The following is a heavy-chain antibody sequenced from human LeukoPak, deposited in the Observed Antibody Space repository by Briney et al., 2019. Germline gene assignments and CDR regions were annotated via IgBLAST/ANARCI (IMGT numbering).Heavy chain of an antibody. V-gene: IGHV3-53*01. Sequence: GGSLRLSCVASGFTVSSTHMSWVRQAPGKGLEWVSVIYSGGSTYYADSVKGRFTISRDTFKNTLYHQMNSLRVEDTAMYYCASGPRGRGYFHHWGQGTLVAISS. CDR2: IYSGGST. D-gene: IGHD3-10*01. CDR1: GFTVSSTH. CDR3: ASGPRGRGYFHH. J-gene: IGHJ1*01.